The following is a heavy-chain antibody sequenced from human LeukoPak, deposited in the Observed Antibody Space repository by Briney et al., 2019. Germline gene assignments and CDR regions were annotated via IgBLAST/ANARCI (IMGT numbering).Heavy chain of an antibody. V-gene: IGHV4-59*08. CDR3: ARLRQDYYYDSSGSSSYFDL. CDR1: GGSISSYY. CDR2: ISYSGST. Sequence: SETLSLTCTVSGGSISSYYWSWIRQPPGKGLEWIGYISYSGSTYYNPSLRSRVTISVDTSKNQFSLKLNSVTAADTAVYYCARLRQDYYYDSSGSSSYFDLWGQGTLVTVSS. D-gene: IGHD3-22*01. J-gene: IGHJ4*02.